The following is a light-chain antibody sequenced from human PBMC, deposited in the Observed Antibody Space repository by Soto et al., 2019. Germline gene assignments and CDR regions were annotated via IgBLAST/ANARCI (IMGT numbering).Light chain of an antibody. CDR2: KNN. CDR1: SGGIASNY. V-gene: IGLV6-57*04. Sequence: NFMLTQPHSVSESPGKTVTISCTRSSGGIASNYVQWYQQRPGSAPTIVIYKNNQRFSGVPARFSGSTDGSSNSASLTISGLQIEDEAYYYCQSYDSTTVVFGGGTKVTVL. J-gene: IGLJ2*01. CDR3: QSYDSTTVV.